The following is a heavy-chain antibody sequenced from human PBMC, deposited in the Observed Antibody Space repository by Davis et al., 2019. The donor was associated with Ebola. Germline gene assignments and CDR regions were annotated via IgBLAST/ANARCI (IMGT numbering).Heavy chain of an antibody. CDR3: ASGSTVTTTYYGMDV. V-gene: IGHV5-10-1*01. J-gene: IGHJ6*02. D-gene: IGHD4-17*01. CDR2: IDPSDSYT. CDR1: GYSFTSYW. Sequence: GESLKISCKGSGYSFTSYWISWVRQMPGKGLEWMGRIDPSDSYTNYSPSFQGHVTISADKSISTAYLQWSSLKASDTAMYYCASGSTVTTTYYGMDVWGQGTTVTVSS.